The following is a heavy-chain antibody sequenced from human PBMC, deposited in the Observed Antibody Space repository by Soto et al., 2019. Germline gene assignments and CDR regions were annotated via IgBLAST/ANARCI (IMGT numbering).Heavy chain of an antibody. V-gene: IGHV4-30-2*01. Sequence: TLSLTCAVSGGSISRGGYSWSWIRQPPGKGLEWIGYIYHRGSTYYNPSLKSRVTISVDRSKNQFSLKLSSVTAAETAVYYCARGRGLISSSSAGWFDPWGQGTLVTVSS. CDR1: GGSISRGGYS. CDR3: ARGRGLISSSSAGWFDP. D-gene: IGHD6-6*01. J-gene: IGHJ5*02. CDR2: IYHRGST.